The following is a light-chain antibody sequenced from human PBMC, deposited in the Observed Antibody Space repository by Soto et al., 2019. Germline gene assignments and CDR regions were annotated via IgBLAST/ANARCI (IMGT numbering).Light chain of an antibody. V-gene: IGKV3-15*01. CDR2: GAS. CDR3: QQYKNWPRT. CDR1: QTLSSD. J-gene: IGKJ1*01. Sequence: EIVLTQSPATLSVSPGETATLSCRASQTLSSDLVWYQQKPGQAPRRLVYGASARASGVPARFSGSGSGTEFTLTISGLQSEDFAIYYCQQYKNWPRTFGQGTKVEIK.